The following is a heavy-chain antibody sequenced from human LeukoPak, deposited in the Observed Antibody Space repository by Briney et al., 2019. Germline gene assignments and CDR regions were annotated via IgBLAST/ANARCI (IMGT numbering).Heavy chain of an antibody. D-gene: IGHD3-22*01. CDR3: ARGLRRSQWLSFDP. Sequence: PSETLSLTCAVYGGSFSGYYWSWIRQPPGKGLEWIGEINHSGSTNYNPSLKSRVTISVDTSKNQFSLKLSSVTAADTAVYYCARGLRRSQWLSFDPWGQGTLVTVSS. J-gene: IGHJ5*02. V-gene: IGHV4-34*01. CDR1: GGSFSGYY. CDR2: INHSGST.